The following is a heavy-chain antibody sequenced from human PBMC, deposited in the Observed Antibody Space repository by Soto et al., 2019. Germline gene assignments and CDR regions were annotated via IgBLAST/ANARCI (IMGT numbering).Heavy chain of an antibody. J-gene: IGHJ4*02. CDR2: IYYSGST. D-gene: IGHD3-9*01. Sequence: SETLSLTCTVSGGSVSTGDYYGVWIRQPPGKGLEWIGYIYYSGSTYYNPSLESRVTISVDKSKNQFSLKLMSLSAADTAVYYCGRLEGLATISYYFDYWGQGALVTVSS. CDR3: GRLEGLATISYYFDY. CDR1: GGSVSTGDYY. V-gene: IGHV4-39*01.